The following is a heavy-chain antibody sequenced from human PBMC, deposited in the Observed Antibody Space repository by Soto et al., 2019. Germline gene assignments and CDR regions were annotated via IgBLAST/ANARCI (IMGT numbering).Heavy chain of an antibody. J-gene: IGHJ4*02. V-gene: IGHV4-30-4*01. Sequence: QVQLQESGPGLVKPSQTPSLTCTVSGGSISSGDYYWSWIRQPPGKGLEWIGYIYYSGSTYYNPSLKRRVTISVDTSKNQFSLKLSSVTAADTAVYYCARGGLPRSGSPPFDYWGQGTLVTVSS. CDR2: IYYSGST. D-gene: IGHD3-22*01. CDR3: ARGGLPRSGSPPFDY. CDR1: GGSISSGDYY.